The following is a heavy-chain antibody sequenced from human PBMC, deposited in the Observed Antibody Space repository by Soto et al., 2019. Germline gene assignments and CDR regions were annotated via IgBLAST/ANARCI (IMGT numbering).Heavy chain of an antibody. CDR3: ARSIAVAGPGGPFDY. Sequence: QVQLVESGGGLVKPGGSLRLSCAASGFTFSDYYMSWIRQAPGKGLEWVSYISSSSSYTNYAASVKGRFTISRDNAKNSLYLQMNSLRAEDTAVYYCARSIAVAGPGGPFDYWGQGTLVTVSS. J-gene: IGHJ4*02. D-gene: IGHD6-19*01. CDR2: ISSSSSYT. V-gene: IGHV3-11*06. CDR1: GFTFSDYY.